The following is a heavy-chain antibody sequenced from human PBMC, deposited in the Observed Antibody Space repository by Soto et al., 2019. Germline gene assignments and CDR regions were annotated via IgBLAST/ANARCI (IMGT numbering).Heavy chain of an antibody. D-gene: IGHD6-19*01. Sequence: QVQLVQSGAEVKKPGSSVKVSCKASGGTFSSYAISWVRQAPGQGLEWMGGIIPIFGTANYAQKFQGRVTITADESTSTANREWGSLRSEARAVYYCARDRSGWPGGMDVWGQGTTVTVS. J-gene: IGHJ6*02. CDR2: IIPIFGTA. CDR1: GGTFSSYA. CDR3: ARDRSGWPGGMDV. V-gene: IGHV1-69*12.